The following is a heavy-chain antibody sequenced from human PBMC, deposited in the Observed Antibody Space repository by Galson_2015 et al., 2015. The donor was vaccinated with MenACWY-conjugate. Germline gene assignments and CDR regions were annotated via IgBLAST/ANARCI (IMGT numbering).Heavy chain of an antibody. J-gene: IGHJ4*02. CDR1: GFSLSTSGMC. V-gene: IGHV2-70*11. Sequence: PALVKPTQTLTLTCTFSGFSLSTSGMCVSWIRQPPGKALEWLARIDWDDDKYYSTSLKTRLTISKDTSKNQVVLTMTNMDPVDTATYYCARSRIAAAGRNYFDYWGQGTLVTVSS. CDR2: IDWDDDK. D-gene: IGHD6-13*01. CDR3: ARSRIAAAGRNYFDY.